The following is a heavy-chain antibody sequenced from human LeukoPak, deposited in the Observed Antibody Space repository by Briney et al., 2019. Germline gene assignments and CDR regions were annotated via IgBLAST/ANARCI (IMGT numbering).Heavy chain of an antibody. Sequence: GGSLRLSCAASGFTFSSYWMSWVRQAPGKGLEWVANIKQDGSEKYYVDSVKGRFTISRDNAKNTLYLQMNSLRAEDTAVYYCARSSGWYHRGPDYYYYYMDVWGKGTTVTVS. J-gene: IGHJ6*03. D-gene: IGHD6-19*01. CDR2: IKQDGSEK. V-gene: IGHV3-7*01. CDR1: GFTFSSYW. CDR3: ARSSGWYHRGPDYYYYYMDV.